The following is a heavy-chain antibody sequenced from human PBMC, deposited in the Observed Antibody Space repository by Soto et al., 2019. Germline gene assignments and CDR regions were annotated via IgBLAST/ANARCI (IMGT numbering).Heavy chain of an antibody. CDR1: GVNVSSNY. D-gene: IGHD4-17*01. V-gene: IGHV3-66*01. J-gene: IGHJ4*02. Sequence: EVQLVESGGSLVQPGGSLRLSCAASGVNVSSNYMSWVRQAPGQGMEWVSVIYSRGDIKYAGSVKGRFTVSRDNSKNTLFLQMNSLRVADTAVYYCARNVPVTTLGYWRQGTLVTVSS. CDR3: ARNVPVTTLGY. CDR2: IYSRGDI.